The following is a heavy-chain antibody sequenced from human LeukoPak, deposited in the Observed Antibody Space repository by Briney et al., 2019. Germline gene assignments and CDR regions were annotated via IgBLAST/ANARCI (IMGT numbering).Heavy chain of an antibody. V-gene: IGHV3-21*01. J-gene: IGHJ4*02. CDR1: GFTFSSYS. CDR3: ASDPRITIFGVVIGPY. D-gene: IGHD3-3*01. CDR2: ISSSSSYI. Sequence: GGSLRLSCAASGFTFSSYSMNWVGQAPGKGLEWVSSISSSSSYIYYADSVKGRFTISRDNAKNSLYLQMNSLRAEDTAVYYCASDPRITIFGVVIGPYWGQGTLVTVSS.